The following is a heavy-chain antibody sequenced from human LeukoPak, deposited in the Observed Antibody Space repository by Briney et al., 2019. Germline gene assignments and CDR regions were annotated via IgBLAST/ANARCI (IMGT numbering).Heavy chain of an antibody. D-gene: IGHD5/OR15-5a*01. V-gene: IGHV5-51*01. J-gene: IGHJ5*02. CDR1: TYNSGNYW. CDR3: ARREYYSVWLEP. Sequence: GESLKISCKTPTYNSGNYWIGWVRHMPVKGLEWVAMIYPGDSGTMYNPAYEGQCIISVDTSISTVYLQWRSLKASDSAMYYCARREYYSVWLEPWGQGTLVTVSS. CDR2: IYPGDSGT.